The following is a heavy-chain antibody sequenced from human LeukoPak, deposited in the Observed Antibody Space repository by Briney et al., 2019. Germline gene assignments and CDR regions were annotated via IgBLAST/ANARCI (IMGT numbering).Heavy chain of an antibody. CDR1: GFTFSSYE. CDR3: SGSSGWRLDY. CDR2: ISSSGSTI. D-gene: IGHD3-10*01. Sequence: GGSLRLSCAASGFTFSSYEMNWVRQAPGKGLEWVSYISSSGSTIYYADSVKGRFTISRDNAKNSLYLQMNSLRVEDTAVYYCSGSSGWRLDYWGQGALVTVSS. J-gene: IGHJ4*02. V-gene: IGHV3-48*03.